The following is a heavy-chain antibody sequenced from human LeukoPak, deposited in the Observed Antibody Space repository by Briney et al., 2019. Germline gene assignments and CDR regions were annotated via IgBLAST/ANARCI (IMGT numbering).Heavy chain of an antibody. Sequence: ASVKVSCKTSGYTFTNYGITWVRQAPGQGLEWMGWINTYNGNTNYAQKLQGRVTMTRDMSTTTDYMELSSLRSEDTAVYYCARDNSVGDIAWWFDPWGQGTLVTVSS. CDR2: INTYNGNT. D-gene: IGHD3-16*02. V-gene: IGHV1-18*01. CDR1: GYTFTNYG. CDR3: ARDNSVGDIAWWFDP. J-gene: IGHJ5*02.